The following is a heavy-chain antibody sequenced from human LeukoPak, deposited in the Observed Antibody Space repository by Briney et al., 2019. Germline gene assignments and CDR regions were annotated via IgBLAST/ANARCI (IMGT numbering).Heavy chain of an antibody. D-gene: IGHD6-19*01. CDR3: ARCHGSGAGVALRY. CDR2: ISYDRSNK. J-gene: IGHJ4*02. Sequence: GGSLRLSCAASGFTFSSYAMHWVRQAPGKGLEWVAVISYDRSNKYYADSVKGRFTISRDNSKNTLYLQMIRLRAEDTAVYYCARCHGSGAGVALRYWGQGTLVTVSS. V-gene: IGHV3-30-3*01. CDR1: GFTFSSYA.